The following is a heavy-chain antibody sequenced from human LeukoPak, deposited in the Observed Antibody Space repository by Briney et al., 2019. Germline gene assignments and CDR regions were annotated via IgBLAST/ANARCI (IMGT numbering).Heavy chain of an antibody. CDR3: ARGGIAAAGTHYYYYMDV. CDR1: GYTFTSYD. J-gene: IGHJ6*03. V-gene: IGHV1-8*03. Sequence: GASVKVSCKASGYTFTSYDINWVRQATGQGLEWMGWMNPNSGNTGYAQKFQGRATITRNTSISTAYMELSSLRSEDTAVYYCARGGIAAAGTHYYYYMDVWGKGTTVTVSS. D-gene: IGHD6-13*01. CDR2: MNPNSGNT.